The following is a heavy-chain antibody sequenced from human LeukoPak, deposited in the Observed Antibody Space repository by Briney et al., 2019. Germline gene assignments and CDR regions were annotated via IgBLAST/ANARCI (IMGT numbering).Heavy chain of an antibody. Sequence: GGSLRLSCAASGFTFSGSTMHWVRQASGKGLEWVGRIRSKANSYATAYAASVKGRFTISRDDSKNTAYLQMNSLKTEDTAVYYCTRRRGISSSGYQEDYWGQGSLVTVSS. CDR2: IRSKANSYAT. CDR3: TRRRGISSSGYQEDY. J-gene: IGHJ4*02. CDR1: GFTFSGST. V-gene: IGHV3-73*01. D-gene: IGHD3-22*01.